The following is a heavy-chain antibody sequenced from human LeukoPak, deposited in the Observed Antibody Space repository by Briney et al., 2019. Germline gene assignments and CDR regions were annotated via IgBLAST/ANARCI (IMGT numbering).Heavy chain of an antibody. V-gene: IGHV3-23*01. CDR1: GFTFSSYD. Sequence: GGSLRLACAASGFTFSSYDMSWVRQAPGSGLEWVSGITGSGGSTYYADSVKGRFTISRDNSKNTLYLQMNSLRAEDTAVYYCAKGNWGERLDWYFDLWGRGTLVTVSS. CDR2: ITGSGGST. D-gene: IGHD3-16*01. CDR3: AKGNWGERLDWYFDL. J-gene: IGHJ2*01.